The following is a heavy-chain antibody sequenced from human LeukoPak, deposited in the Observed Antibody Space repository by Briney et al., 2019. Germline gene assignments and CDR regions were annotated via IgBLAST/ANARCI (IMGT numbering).Heavy chain of an antibody. CDR2: INPNSGAT. Sequence: ASVKVSCKASGYTFTAYYIHWVRQAPGQGLEWMGWINPNSGATNYAQKFQDRVTVTRDTSVGTAYMELRSLRSDDTAVYYCARDPCYDNPNYYYYYMDVWGKGTTVTVSS. CDR1: GYTFTAYY. V-gene: IGHV1-2*02. J-gene: IGHJ6*03. CDR3: ARDPCYDNPNYYYYYMDV. D-gene: IGHD5-12*01.